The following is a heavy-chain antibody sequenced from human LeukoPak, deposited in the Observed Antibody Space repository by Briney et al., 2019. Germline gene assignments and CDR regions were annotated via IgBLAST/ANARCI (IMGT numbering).Heavy chain of an antibody. Sequence: ASVKVSCKASGYTFTSYGISWVRRAPGQGLEWMGWISGYNGKTSYAQKLQGRVTMTTDTSTSTAYMELSSLRSEDTAVYYCAGGYSSSWVYNWFDPWGQRTLVTVSS. CDR1: GYTFTSYG. J-gene: IGHJ5*02. CDR3: AGGYSSSWVYNWFDP. D-gene: IGHD6-13*01. CDR2: ISGYNGKT. V-gene: IGHV1-18*01.